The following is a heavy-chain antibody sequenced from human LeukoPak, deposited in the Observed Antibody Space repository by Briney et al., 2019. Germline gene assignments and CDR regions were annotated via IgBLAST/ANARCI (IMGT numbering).Heavy chain of an antibody. CDR1: GGSISSYY. Sequence: SETLSLTCTVSGGSISSYYWSWIRQPPGKGLEWIGYIYYSGSTNYNPSLKSRVTISVDTSKNQFSLKLSSVTGADTAVYFCATDIVATYYYRGQGTLVTVSS. CDR3: ATDIVATYYY. J-gene: IGHJ4*02. CDR2: IYYSGST. D-gene: IGHD5-12*01. V-gene: IGHV4-59*01.